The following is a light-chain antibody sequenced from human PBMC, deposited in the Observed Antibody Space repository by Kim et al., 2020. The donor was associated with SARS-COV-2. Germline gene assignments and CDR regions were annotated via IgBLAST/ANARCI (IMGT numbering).Light chain of an antibody. CDR1: LSVSRN. CDR2: GAS. CDR3: LQYNNWPRT. V-gene: IGKV3-15*01. Sequence: VSPGESATLSCRASLSVSRNLAWYQQKRGQTPRLLISGASARATGVPDRFSGGGSGTEFTLTISSLQSEDFAVYYCLQYNNWPRTFGQGTTVDIK. J-gene: IGKJ1*01.